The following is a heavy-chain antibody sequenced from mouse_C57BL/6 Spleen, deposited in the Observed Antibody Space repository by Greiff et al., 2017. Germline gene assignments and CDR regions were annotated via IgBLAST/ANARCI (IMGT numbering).Heavy chain of an antibody. CDR1: GYTFTSYW. CDR2: IDPSDSYT. CDR3: AREEGSSYRYWYFDV. Sequence: VQLQQPGAELVRPGTSVKLSCKASGYTFTSYWMHWVKQRPGQGLEWIGVIDPSDSYTNYNQKFKGKATLTVDTSSSTAYMQLSILTSEDSAVYYCAREEGSSYRYWYFDVWGTGTTVTVSS. J-gene: IGHJ1*03. D-gene: IGHD1-1*01. V-gene: IGHV1-59*01.